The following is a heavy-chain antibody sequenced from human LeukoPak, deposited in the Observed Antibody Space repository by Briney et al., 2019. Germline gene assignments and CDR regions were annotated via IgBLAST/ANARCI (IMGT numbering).Heavy chain of an antibody. CDR3: ARRDSSSWYDAFDI. J-gene: IGHJ3*02. CDR1: GGSISSSNW. V-gene: IGHV4-4*02. Sequence: SDTLSLTCAVSGGSISSSNWWRWVRQPPGKGLEWIGEIYHSGSTNYNPSLNSRVTISVDKSKNQFSLKLSSVTAADTAVYYCARRDSSSWYDAFDIWGQGTMVTVSS. CDR2: IYHSGST. D-gene: IGHD6-13*01.